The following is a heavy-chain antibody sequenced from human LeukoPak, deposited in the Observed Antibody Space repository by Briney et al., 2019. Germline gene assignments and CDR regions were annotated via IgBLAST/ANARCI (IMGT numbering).Heavy chain of an antibody. V-gene: IGHV1-2*02. J-gene: IGHJ4*02. D-gene: IGHD6-13*01. Sequence: ASVKVSCKASGYTFTGYYMHWVRQAPGQGLEWMGWVNPNSGGTNYAQKFQGRVTMTRDTSISTAYMELSRLRSDDTAVYYCARESSSSWYPRDYWGQGTLVTVSS. CDR2: VNPNSGGT. CDR3: ARESSSSWYPRDY. CDR1: GYTFTGYY.